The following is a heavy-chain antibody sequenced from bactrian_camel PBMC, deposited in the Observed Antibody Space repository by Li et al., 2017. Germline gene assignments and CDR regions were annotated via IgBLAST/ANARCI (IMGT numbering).Heavy chain of an antibody. CDR1: GFLFSSYV. Sequence: VESGGALVQPGGSLRLSCAASGFLFSSYVMIWVRQAPGKGLEWVSHIDSDGGRTYYSDSVKGRFTISRDNAKSTLYLQLNNLKTEDTGMYYCTSRDSLTDYSASRERGYWGQGTQVTVS. D-gene: IGHD4*01. CDR2: IDSDGGRT. CDR3: TSRDSLTDYSASRERGY. V-gene: IGHV3S40*01. J-gene: IGHJ4*01.